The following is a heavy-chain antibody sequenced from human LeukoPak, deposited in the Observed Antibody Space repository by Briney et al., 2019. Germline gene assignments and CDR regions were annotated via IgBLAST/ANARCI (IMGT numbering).Heavy chain of an antibody. V-gene: IGHV3-21*04. J-gene: IGHJ4*02. CDR3: ARGHIAVAGHYGAGPSDS. CDR1: GFTFSSYG. D-gene: IGHD6-19*01. CDR2: ISSSATYM. Sequence: GGSLRLSCAASGFTFSSYGMDWVRQAPGRGLEWVSSISSSATYMFYADSVKGRFTISRDNSKNSLYLQMNSLRAEDTAVYYCARGHIAVAGHYGAGPSDSWGQGTLVTVSS.